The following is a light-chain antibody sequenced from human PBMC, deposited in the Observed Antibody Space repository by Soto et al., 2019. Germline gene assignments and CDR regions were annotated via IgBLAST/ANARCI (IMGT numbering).Light chain of an antibody. CDR3: YSYGGSSVV. CDR2: EGS. Sequence: QSALTQPASVSGSPGQSITISCTGTSSDVGSYNLVSWYQQHPGKAPKLMIYEGSNRPSGVSNRFSVSKSGNTASLTISGLPAEEETYYCCYSYGGSSVVFGGGTKLTVL. V-gene: IGLV2-23*01. CDR1: SSDVGSYNL. J-gene: IGLJ2*01.